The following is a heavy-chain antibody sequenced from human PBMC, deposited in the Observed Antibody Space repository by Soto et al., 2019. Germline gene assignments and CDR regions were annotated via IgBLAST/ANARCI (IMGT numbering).Heavy chain of an antibody. Sequence: QVQLQESGPGLVKPSGTLSLTCALSGASIITDNWWSWVRQPPGKEREWIGEIYHSGNTNFNPSVKSRPTISVATSKTPFSLPVSSATAAHTAIYYCARASASSKLRGVVINWVQGTLVTVSS. CDR3: ARASASSKLRGVVIN. J-gene: IGHJ4*02. CDR1: GASIITDNW. CDR2: IYHSGNT. D-gene: IGHD3-10*01. V-gene: IGHV4-4*02.